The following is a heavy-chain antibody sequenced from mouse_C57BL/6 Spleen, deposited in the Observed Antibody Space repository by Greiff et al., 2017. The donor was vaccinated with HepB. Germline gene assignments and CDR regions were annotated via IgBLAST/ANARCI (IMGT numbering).Heavy chain of an antibody. CDR3: ARVTTVVATYPFWYFDV. D-gene: IGHD1-1*01. J-gene: IGHJ1*03. CDR1: GFTFSDYY. Sequence: EVKVVESEGGLVQPGSSMKLSCTASGFTFSDYYMAWVRQVPEKGLEWVANINYDGSSTYYLDSLKSRFIISRDNAKNILYLQMSSLKSEDTATYYCARVTTVVATYPFWYFDVWGTGTTVTVSS. CDR2: INYDGSST. V-gene: IGHV5-16*01.